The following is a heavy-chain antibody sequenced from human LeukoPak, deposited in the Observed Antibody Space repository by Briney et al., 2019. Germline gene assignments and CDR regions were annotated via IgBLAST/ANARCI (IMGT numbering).Heavy chain of an antibody. V-gene: IGHV4-59*01. CDR2: IYYTGST. CDR3: ARGSKAAPGTFDY. D-gene: IGHD6-13*01. CDR1: GGSISSYY. Sequence: MSSETLSLTCTVSGGSISSYYWSWIRQPPGKGLEWNGYIYYTGSTDYNPSLKSRVAISVDTSKNQFSLKLSSVTAADTAVYYCARGSKAAPGTFDYWGQGTLVTVSS. J-gene: IGHJ4*02.